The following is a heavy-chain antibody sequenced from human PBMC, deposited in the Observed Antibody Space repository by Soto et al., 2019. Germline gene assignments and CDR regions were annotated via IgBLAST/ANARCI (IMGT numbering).Heavy chain of an antibody. D-gene: IGHD4-17*01. J-gene: IGHJ4*02. Sequence: SETLSLTCTVSGGSISSYYWSWIRQPPGKGLEWIGYIYYSGSTNYNPSLKSRVTISVDTSKNQFSLKLSSVTAADTAVYYCARGRATTVTTLAYFDYWGQGTLVTVSS. V-gene: IGHV4-59*01. CDR1: GGSISSYY. CDR2: IYYSGST. CDR3: ARGRATTVTTLAYFDY.